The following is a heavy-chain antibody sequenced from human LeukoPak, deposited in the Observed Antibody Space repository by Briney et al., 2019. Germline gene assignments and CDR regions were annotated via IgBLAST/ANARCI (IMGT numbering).Heavy chain of an antibody. J-gene: IGHJ4*02. CDR3: ARHGGSHFLY. V-gene: IGHV4-59*08. CDR1: GGSISPYY. D-gene: IGHD3-16*01. CDR2: IYHNGMT. Sequence: PSETLSLTCTVSGGSISPYYWSWIRQPPGKGLEWIAYIYHNGMTRYNPSLMSRDTISVDTSRNQFSLMLDSVTAADTAVYYCARHGGSHFLYWGQGTLVTVSS.